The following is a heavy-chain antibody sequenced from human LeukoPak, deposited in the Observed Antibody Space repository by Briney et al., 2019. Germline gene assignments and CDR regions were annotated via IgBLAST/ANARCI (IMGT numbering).Heavy chain of an antibody. D-gene: IGHD4/OR15-4a*01. CDR2: ISSSSSYI. CDR1: GFTFSSYS. Sequence: GGSLRLSCAASGFTFSSYSMNWVRQAPGKGLEWVSSISSSSSYIYYADSVKGRFPISRDNAKTSLYLQMNSLRAEDTAVYYCAREYAKYFDYWGQGTLVTVSS. CDR3: AREYAKYFDY. V-gene: IGHV3-21*01. J-gene: IGHJ4*02.